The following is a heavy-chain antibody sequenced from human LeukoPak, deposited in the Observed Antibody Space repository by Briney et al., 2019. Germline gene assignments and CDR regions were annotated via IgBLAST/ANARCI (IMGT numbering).Heavy chain of an antibody. J-gene: IGHJ6*02. CDR3: ARDIRVRYMPMVRAVEYYQYHAMDV. V-gene: IGHV3-30*03. Sequence: PGRSLRLSCAASGFSFSDFGMHWVRQAPGKGLEWVAFISHDGNKKYYADSVKGRFTVSRDSSKSTLFLQMDSLRRDDTAVYYCARDIRVRYMPMVRAVEYYQYHAMDVWGQGTTVTVYS. CDR1: GFSFSDFG. D-gene: IGHD3-10*01. CDR2: ISHDGNKK.